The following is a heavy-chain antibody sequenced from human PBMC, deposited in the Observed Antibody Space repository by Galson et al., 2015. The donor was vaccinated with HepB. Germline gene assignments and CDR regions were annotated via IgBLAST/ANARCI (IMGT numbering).Heavy chain of an antibody. CDR1: KFTLDSTGVA. CDR2: VYWNDGK. CDR3: ARTVGEKWVVLDY. D-gene: IGHD3-10*01. J-gene: IGHJ4*02. Sequence: PALVKPTQTLTLACTFSKFTLDSTGVAVAWIRQPPGKSLEWLAVVYWNDGKRYSPSLNNRVTITKDIFKSQVVLTVTNMDPVDTATYYCARTVGEKWVVLDYWGQGTLVVVSS. V-gene: IGHV2-5*01.